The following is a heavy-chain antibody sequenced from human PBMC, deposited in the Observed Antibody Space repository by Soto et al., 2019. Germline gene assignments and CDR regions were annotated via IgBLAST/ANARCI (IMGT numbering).Heavy chain of an antibody. CDR3: ATNLRGDYYDSSGYYSIQQ. V-gene: IGHV4-59*12. D-gene: IGHD3-22*01. J-gene: IGHJ1*01. Sequence: SETVSRTCTVSYGSISNFYWSWIRQPPWKGLEWVVYISSSGNTNYNPSLKSRVTMSVDTSKNQFSLKLSSVTAVDTAVYYCATNLRGDYYDSSGYYSIQQWGQGTLVTVS. CDR2: ISSSGNT. CDR1: YGSISNFY.